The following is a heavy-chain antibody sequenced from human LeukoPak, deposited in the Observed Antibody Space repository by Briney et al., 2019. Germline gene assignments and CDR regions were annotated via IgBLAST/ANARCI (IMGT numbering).Heavy chain of an antibody. Sequence: ASVKVSCKASGYTFTSYGFSSMRQAPGQGLEWMGWISAYNGDTVYAQKFQDRVTMTTDTSTSTAYMELRSLRSDDTAIYYCARDLAWGSSAAAALGFDWLDPWGQGTLVTVSS. CDR3: ARDLAWGSSAAAALGFDWLDP. CDR1: GYTFTSYG. V-gene: IGHV1-18*01. J-gene: IGHJ5*02. D-gene: IGHD6-13*01. CDR2: ISAYNGDT.